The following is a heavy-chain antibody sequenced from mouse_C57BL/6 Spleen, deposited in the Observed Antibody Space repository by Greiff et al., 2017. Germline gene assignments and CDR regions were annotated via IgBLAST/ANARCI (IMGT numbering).Heavy chain of an antibody. D-gene: IGHD2-5*01. Sequence: VQGVESGPGLVQPSQSLSITCTVSGFSLTSYGVHWVRQSPGKGLEWLGVIWSGGSTDYNAAFISRLSISKDNSKSQVFFKMNSLQADDTAIYYCASSYYSNRYAMDYWGQGTSVTVSS. CDR1: GFSLTSYG. CDR2: IWSGGST. J-gene: IGHJ4*01. CDR3: ASSYYSNRYAMDY. V-gene: IGHV2-2*01.